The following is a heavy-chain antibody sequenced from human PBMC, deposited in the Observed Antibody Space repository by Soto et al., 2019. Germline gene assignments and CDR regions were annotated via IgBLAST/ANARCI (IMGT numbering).Heavy chain of an antibody. CDR1: TFNSYS. J-gene: IGHJ5*02. CDR3: TRDQGGSYDSWFDP. V-gene: IGHV3-21*06. D-gene: IGHD1-26*01. CDR2: ISSGSSYI. Sequence: EVQVVESGVCLVKPGGSLRLSCTFTFNSYSLNWVRQAPGKGLEWVSSISSGSSYIKYADSVNCRFTISIDNANNLLYLQMSSLRVDDTAVYYCTRDQGGSYDSWFDPWGQGTLVTVSS.